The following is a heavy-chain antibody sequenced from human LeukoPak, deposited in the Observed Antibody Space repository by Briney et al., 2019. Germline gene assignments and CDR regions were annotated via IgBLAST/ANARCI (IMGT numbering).Heavy chain of an antibody. J-gene: IGHJ5*02. Sequence: AQTLSLTCTVSGGSISSDYYWTWLRQTPGKGLEWIGYIYYSGRSYYNLSLKSRVTISVDKSKNQFSLKLGSVTAADTAVYDCVRRRQRCCGTGGCFGDFVRWGPATLVTVSS. CDR3: VRRRQRCCGTGGCFGDFVR. CDR1: GGSISSDYY. V-gene: IGHV4-30-4*01. D-gene: IGHD2-8*02. CDR2: IYYSGRS.